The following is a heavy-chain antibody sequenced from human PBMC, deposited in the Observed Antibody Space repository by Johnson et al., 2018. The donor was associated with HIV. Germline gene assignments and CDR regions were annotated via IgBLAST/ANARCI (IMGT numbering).Heavy chain of an antibody. CDR3: ARKKLQYYDSSGYYDHAFDV. CDR2: IYSGGSK. CDR1: GFTVSSNY. J-gene: IGHJ3*01. D-gene: IGHD3-22*01. V-gene: IGHV3-66*01. Sequence: VQLVESGGGLVQPGGSLRLSCTASGFTVSSNYMSWVRQAPGKGPEWVQGIYSGGSKYYADYVKCRSSISRANSKNTLYFKMNSLRAEDTAVYYCARKKLQYYDSSGYYDHAFDVWGQGTMVTVSS.